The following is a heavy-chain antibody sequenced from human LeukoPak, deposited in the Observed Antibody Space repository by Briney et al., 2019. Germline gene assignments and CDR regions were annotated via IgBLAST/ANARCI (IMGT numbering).Heavy chain of an antibody. Sequence: GGSLRLSCAASGFTFSSYEMNWVRQAPGKGLEWVSYISSSGSTIYYADSVKGRFTISRDNAKNSLYLQMNSLRAEDTAVYYCARDGRDSSSWYSPFNYWGQGTLVTVSS. J-gene: IGHJ4*02. CDR2: ISSSGSTI. V-gene: IGHV3-48*03. CDR3: ARDGRDSSSWYSPFNY. D-gene: IGHD6-13*01. CDR1: GFTFSSYE.